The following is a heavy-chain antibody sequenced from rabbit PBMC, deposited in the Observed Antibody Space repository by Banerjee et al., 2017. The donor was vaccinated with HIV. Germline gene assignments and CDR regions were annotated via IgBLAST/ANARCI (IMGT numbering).Heavy chain of an antibody. D-gene: IGHD2-1*01. J-gene: IGHJ4*01. CDR1: GFDLSSYYY. V-gene: IGHV1S45*01. Sequence: QEQLEESGGGLVKPGGSLTLTCKASGFDLSSYYYMCWVRQAPGKGLEWIACIDTGSGFTYYASWAKGRSTISKTSSTTVTLQMTSLTAADTATYFCARDRDDDGGGFNLWGPGTLVTVS. CDR3: ARDRDDDGGGFNL. CDR2: IDTGSGFT.